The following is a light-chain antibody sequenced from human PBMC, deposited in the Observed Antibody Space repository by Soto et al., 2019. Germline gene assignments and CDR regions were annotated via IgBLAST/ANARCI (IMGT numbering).Light chain of an antibody. V-gene: IGKV1-39*01. CDR2: AAS. CDR3: QQSYTSPLYT. J-gene: IGKJ2*01. Sequence: DIQMTQYPSSLSASVGDRVTLTCRASQRISGYLNWYQQKPGEAPKLLIYAASGLQSGVPSRFSGSGSGTDLTLTISSLQPEDFATYYCQQSYTSPLYTFGQGTKLQIK. CDR1: QRISGY.